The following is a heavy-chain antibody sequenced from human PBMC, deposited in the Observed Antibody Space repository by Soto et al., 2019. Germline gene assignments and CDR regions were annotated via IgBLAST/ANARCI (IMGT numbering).Heavy chain of an antibody. CDR3: ARVGARDPYYYYGMDV. D-gene: IGHD1-26*01. V-gene: IGHV4-39*07. CDR1: GVSIRSSSYY. CDR2: INHSGST. Sequence: SSETLSLTCTVSGVSIRSSSYYWGWISQPPGKGLEWIGSINHSGSTYYNPSLKSRVTISVDTSKNQFSLKLSSVTAADTAVYYCARVGARDPYYYYGMDVWGQGITVTVSS. J-gene: IGHJ6*02.